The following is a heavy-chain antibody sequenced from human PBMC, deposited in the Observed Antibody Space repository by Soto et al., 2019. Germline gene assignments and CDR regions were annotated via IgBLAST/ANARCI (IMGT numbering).Heavy chain of an antibody. D-gene: IGHD3-22*01. Sequence: SETLSLTCTVSGGSIRSGGYYWSWIRQHPGKGLEWIGYIFYSGSTYYNPSLKSRVSISVDMSKNQFSLKLSSVTAEDTAVYSCAKVRVPNGSSGYYSIVIESWGQGTLVTGSS. CDR1: GGSIRSGGYY. CDR3: AKVRVPNGSSGYYSIVIES. J-gene: IGHJ4*02. V-gene: IGHV4-31*03. CDR2: IFYSGST.